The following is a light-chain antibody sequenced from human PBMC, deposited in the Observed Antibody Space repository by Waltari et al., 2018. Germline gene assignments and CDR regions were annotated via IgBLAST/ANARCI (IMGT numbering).Light chain of an antibody. V-gene: IGKV3-20*01. CDR2: GAS. Sequence: EIVLTQSPGTLSWSPGESATPPRRASQSLTSRSLAWYQQKPGQAPRLLIYGASSRAAGIPDRFSGSGSGTDFTLTISRLEPEDFAVYYCQQYGSSVMYTFGQGTKLEIK. J-gene: IGKJ2*01. CDR1: QSLTSRS. CDR3: QQYGSSVMYT.